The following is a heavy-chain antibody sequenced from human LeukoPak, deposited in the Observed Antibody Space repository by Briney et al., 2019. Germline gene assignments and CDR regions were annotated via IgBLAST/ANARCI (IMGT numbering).Heavy chain of an antibody. CDR3: ARDVGITVADAFDP. CDR1: GYSSTNYG. J-gene: IGHJ5*02. CDR2: IHIYRGNT. V-gene: IGHV1-18*01. Sequence: ASVNVSCTASGYSSTNYGISWVRQAPGQGLEWMGWIHIYRGNTNYAQKFQGRVTMTTDTSTRIVYMEVRGVRSDDTAMYYCARDVGITVADAFDPWGQGTLVTVSS. D-gene: IGHD6-13*01.